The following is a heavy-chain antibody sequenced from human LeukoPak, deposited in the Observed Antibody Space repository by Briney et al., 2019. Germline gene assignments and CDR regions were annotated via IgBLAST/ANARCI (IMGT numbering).Heavy chain of an antibody. Sequence: ASVKVSCKASGYSFTSYGISWVRQAPGQGLEWMGWISAYNGDTNYAQNFQGRVTMTADTSTSTAYMELRSLRSDDTAVYYCARDYNYGFGFWGQGTLVTVSS. CDR1: GYSFTSYG. D-gene: IGHD5-18*01. J-gene: IGHJ4*02. CDR3: ARDYNYGFGF. V-gene: IGHV1-18*01. CDR2: ISAYNGDT.